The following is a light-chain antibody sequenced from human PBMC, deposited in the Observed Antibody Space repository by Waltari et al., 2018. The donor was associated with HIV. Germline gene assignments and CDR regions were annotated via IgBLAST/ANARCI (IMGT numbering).Light chain of an antibody. CDR2: NNK. J-gene: IGLJ3*02. V-gene: IGLV1-44*01. CDR1: SSNLGSNA. Sequence: QSLLTQPPSASGTPGQRVSISCSGSSSNLGSNAVNWYQQLPGTAPKLLIYNNKQRPSGVPDRFSGSKSGTSASLAISGLQSEDEAAYYCAAWDDSLNGVMFGGGTTLTVL. CDR3: AAWDDSLNGVM.